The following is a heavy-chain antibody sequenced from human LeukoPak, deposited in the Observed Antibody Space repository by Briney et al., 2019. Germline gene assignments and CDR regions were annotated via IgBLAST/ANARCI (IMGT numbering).Heavy chain of an antibody. CDR3: ARDLIYDILTGYGDY. CDR2: INPNSGGT. V-gene: IGHV1-2*02. Sequence: GASVKVSCKASGYTFTGYYMHWVRQAPGQGLEWMGWINPNSGGTNYAQKFQGRVTMTRDTSISTAYMELSRLRSDDTAVYYCARDLIYDILTGYGDYWGQGTLVTVSS. D-gene: IGHD3-9*01. CDR1: GYTFTGYY. J-gene: IGHJ4*02.